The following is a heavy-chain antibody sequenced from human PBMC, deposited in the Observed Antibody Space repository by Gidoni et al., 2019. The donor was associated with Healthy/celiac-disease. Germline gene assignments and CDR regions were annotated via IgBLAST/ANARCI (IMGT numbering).Heavy chain of an antibody. Sequence: QVQLVESGGGVVQPGRSLRLSCAASAFTFCSYAMHCVRQAPGKGLEWVAVISYDGSKKYYADSVKGRFTISRDNSKNTLYLQMNSLRAEDTAVYYCARDFCSGGSCYSSDYYYGMDVWGQGTTVTVSS. D-gene: IGHD2-15*01. CDR2: ISYDGSKK. CDR3: ARDFCSGGSCYSSDYYYGMDV. J-gene: IGHJ6*02. V-gene: IGHV3-30-3*01. CDR1: AFTFCSYA.